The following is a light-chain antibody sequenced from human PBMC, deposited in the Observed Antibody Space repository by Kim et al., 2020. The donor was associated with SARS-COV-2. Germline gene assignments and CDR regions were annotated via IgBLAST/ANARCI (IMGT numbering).Light chain of an antibody. Sequence: PGERATPSCRASESVISTYLAWYQQKTGQAPRLLIYGAFTRATGIPDRFSGARSGTDFSLIISRLEPEDFAVYYCQYYGPSPPWTFGQGTKVDIK. CDR1: ESVISTY. V-gene: IGKV3-20*01. J-gene: IGKJ1*01. CDR3: QYYGPSPPWT. CDR2: GAF.